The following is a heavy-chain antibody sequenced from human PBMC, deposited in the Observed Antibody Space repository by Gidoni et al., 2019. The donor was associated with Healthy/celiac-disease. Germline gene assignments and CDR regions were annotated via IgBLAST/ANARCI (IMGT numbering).Heavy chain of an antibody. V-gene: IGHV3-9*01. D-gene: IGHD6-19*01. CDR1: ASPFDEFA. CDR3: AKDIALGRYSSGWWSDAFDI. Sequence: EVQLVESGGCWVQPGRSLRLSCAASASPFDEFAMPWVRKAPGKGLEWVSGISWNSGSIGYADSVKGRFTISRDNAKNSLYLQMNSLRAEDTALYYCAKDIALGRYSSGWWSDAFDIWGQGTMVTVSS. CDR2: ISWNSGSI. J-gene: IGHJ3*02.